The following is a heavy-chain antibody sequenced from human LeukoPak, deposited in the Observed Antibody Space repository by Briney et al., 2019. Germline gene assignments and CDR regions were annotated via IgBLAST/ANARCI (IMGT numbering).Heavy chain of an antibody. CDR1: GGTFSSYA. Sequence: SVTVSCKASGGTFSSYAISWVRQAPGQGLEWMGGIIPIFGTANYAQKFQGRVTITADESTSTAYMELSSLRSEDTAVYYCARVGYCSSTSCSPDYWGQGTLVTVSS. D-gene: IGHD2-2*03. J-gene: IGHJ4*02. CDR3: ARVGYCSSTSCSPDY. V-gene: IGHV1-69*13. CDR2: IIPIFGTA.